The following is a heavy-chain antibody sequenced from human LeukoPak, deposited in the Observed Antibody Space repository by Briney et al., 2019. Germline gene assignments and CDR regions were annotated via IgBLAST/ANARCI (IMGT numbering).Heavy chain of an antibody. J-gene: IGHJ6*02. V-gene: IGHV3-23*01. CDR1: GFTFSSYA. D-gene: IGHD6-19*01. CDR2: ISGSGGST. Sequence: GGSLRLSCAASGFTFSSYAMSWVRQSPGKGLEWVSAISGSGGSTYYADSVKGRFTISRDNSKNTLYLQMNSLRAEDTAVYYCASYSSGWRGYYYYGMDVWGQGTTVTVSS. CDR3: ASYSSGWRGYYYYGMDV.